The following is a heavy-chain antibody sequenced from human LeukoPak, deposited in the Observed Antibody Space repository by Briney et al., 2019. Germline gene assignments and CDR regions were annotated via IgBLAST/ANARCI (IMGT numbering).Heavy chain of an antibody. CDR3: ARERNYYGSGRLDY. CDR1: GGSFSGYY. V-gene: IGHV4-34*01. D-gene: IGHD3-10*01. CDR2: INHSGST. J-gene: IGHJ4*02. Sequence: SETLSLTCAVYGGSFSGYYWSWIRQPPGKGLEWIGEINHSGSTNYNPSLKSRVTISVDTSKNQFSLKLSSVTAADTAVHYCARERNYYGSGRLDYWGQGTLVTVSS.